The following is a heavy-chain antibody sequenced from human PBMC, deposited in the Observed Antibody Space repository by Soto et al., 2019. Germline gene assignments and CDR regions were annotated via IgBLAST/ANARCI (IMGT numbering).Heavy chain of an antibody. CDR1: GYSFTSYW. J-gene: IGHJ6*02. CDR2: IYPGASDT. D-gene: IGHD6-13*01. V-gene: IGHV5-51*01. CDR3: PRVDRRLQLAPWDYGIDV. Sequence: GESLKISCKGSGYSFTSYWIGWVRQMPGKGLEWMGIIYPGASDTRYSPSFQGQVTISADKSSSPAYREWSSLKASDTGMYYCPRVDRRLQLAPWDYGIDVGSQGTSVAVSS.